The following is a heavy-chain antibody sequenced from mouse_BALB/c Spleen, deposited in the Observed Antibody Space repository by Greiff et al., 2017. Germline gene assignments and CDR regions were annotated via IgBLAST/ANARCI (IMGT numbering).Heavy chain of an antibody. CDR2: INPGSGGT. Sequence: VHLVESGAELVRPGTSVKVSCKASGYAFTNYLIEWVKQRPGQGLEWIGVINPGSGGTNYNEKFKGKATLTADKSSSTAYMQLSSLTSDDSAVYFCAKAHGNYMFAYWGQGTLVTVSA. J-gene: IGHJ3*01. V-gene: IGHV1-54*03. CDR1: GYAFTNYL. CDR3: AKAHGNYMFAY. D-gene: IGHD2-1*01.